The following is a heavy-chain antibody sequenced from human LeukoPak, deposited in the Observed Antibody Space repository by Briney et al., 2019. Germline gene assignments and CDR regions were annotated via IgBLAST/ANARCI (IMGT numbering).Heavy chain of an antibody. CDR3: ARDVWVRGVIISDY. J-gene: IGHJ4*02. CDR1: GGSISSTNW. CDR2: VDHSGYT. V-gene: IGHV4-4*02. Sequence: SGTLSLTCAVSGGSISSTNWWTWVRQPPGKGLERIGEVDHSGYTNYNPSLKSRVTISVDKSKNHFSLKLSSVTAADTAIYYCARDVWVRGVIISDYWGQGTLVTVSS. D-gene: IGHD3-10*01.